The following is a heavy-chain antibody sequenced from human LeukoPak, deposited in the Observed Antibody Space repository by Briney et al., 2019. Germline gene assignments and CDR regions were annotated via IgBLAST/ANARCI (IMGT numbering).Heavy chain of an antibody. D-gene: IGHD3-10*01. CDR2: IWYDGSSK. CDR3: ARDKVRYYYYYYGMDV. Sequence: GGSLRLSCAASGFTLSSYGMHWVRQAPGKGLEWVAVIWYDGSSKYYADSVKGRFTISRDNSKNTLYLQMNSLRAEDTAVYYCARDKVRYYYYYYGMDVWGQGTTVTVSS. CDR1: GFTLSSYG. V-gene: IGHV3-33*01. J-gene: IGHJ6*02.